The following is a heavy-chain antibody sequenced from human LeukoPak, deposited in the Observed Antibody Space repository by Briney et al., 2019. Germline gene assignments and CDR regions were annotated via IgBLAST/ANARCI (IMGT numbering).Heavy chain of an antibody. CDR1: GFTLSSYA. D-gene: IGHD1-1*01. J-gene: IGHJ5*02. Sequence: GGSLSLSCAASGFTLSSYAMSWVRRSPGKGLEGVSAICGSGGSTCHTDSVKGRLTISRHNSKHTLYLQMNSLRAEHTAVYFCAKARYNIATRGLDWFDPCGRGPLV. CDR3: AKARYNIATRGLDWFDP. CDR2: ICGSGGST. V-gene: IGHV3-23*01.